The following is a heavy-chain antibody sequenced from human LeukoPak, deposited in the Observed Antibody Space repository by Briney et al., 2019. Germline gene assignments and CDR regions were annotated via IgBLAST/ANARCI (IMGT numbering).Heavy chain of an antibody. CDR3: ARSPLLLSFGEFSQGWFDP. Sequence: SETLSLTCTVSGDSLSSSNSYWGWIRQPPGKGLEWIGSIYYSGNTYYNASLKSRVTISVDKSKNQFSLRLTSVTAADTAVYFCARSPLLLSFGEFSQGWFDPWGQGTLVTVSS. CDR1: GDSLSSSNSY. D-gene: IGHD3-10*01. V-gene: IGHV4-39*01. J-gene: IGHJ5*02. CDR2: IYYSGNT.